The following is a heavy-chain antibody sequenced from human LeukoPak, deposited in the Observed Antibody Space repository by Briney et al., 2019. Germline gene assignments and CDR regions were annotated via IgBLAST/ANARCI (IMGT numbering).Heavy chain of an antibody. CDR3: ARVKSARRTAYYFDY. V-gene: IGHV4-31*03. D-gene: IGHD2-21*02. J-gene: IGHJ4*02. Sequence: SETLSLTCTVSGGSISSGGYYWSWIRQHPGKGLEWIGYIYYSGSTYYNPSLKSRVTISVDTSKNQFSLKLSSVTAADTAVYYCARVKSARRTAYYFDYWGQGTLVTVSS. CDR1: GGSISSGGYY. CDR2: IYYSGST.